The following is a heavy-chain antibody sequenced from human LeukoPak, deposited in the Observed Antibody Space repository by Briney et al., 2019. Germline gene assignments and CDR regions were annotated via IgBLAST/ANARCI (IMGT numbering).Heavy chain of an antibody. J-gene: IGHJ4*02. CDR2: INPNSGGT. CDR1: GYTFTGYY. CDR3: ARSSYGYLYYFGY. V-gene: IGHV1-2*06. Sequence: ASVKVSCKASGYTFTGYYMHWVRQAPGQGLEWMGRINPNSGGTNYAQKFQGRVTMTRDTSISTAYMELSRLRSDDTAVYYCARSSYGYLYYFGYWGQGTLVTVSS. D-gene: IGHD5-18*01.